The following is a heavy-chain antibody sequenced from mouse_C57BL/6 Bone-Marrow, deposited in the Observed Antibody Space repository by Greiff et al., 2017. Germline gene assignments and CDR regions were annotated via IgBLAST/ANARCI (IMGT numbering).Heavy chain of an antibody. D-gene: IGHD2-2*01. J-gene: IGHJ4*01. CDR2: ISNGGGST. V-gene: IGHV5-12*01. Sequence: EVHLVESGGGLVQPGGSLKLSCAASGFTFSDYYMYWVRQTPEKRLEWVAYISNGGGSTYYPDTVKGRFTISRDNAKNTLYLQMSRLKSEDTAMYYCARQGPLLWLRLYVMDYWGQGTSVTVSS. CDR3: ARQGPLLWLRLYVMDY. CDR1: GFTFSDYY.